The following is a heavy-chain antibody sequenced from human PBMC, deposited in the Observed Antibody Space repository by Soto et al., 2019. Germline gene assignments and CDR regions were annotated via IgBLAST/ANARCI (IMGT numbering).Heavy chain of an antibody. Sequence: EVQLVESGGGLVQPGGSLRLSCAASGFTFSNDWMHWVRQAAGKGLXWVSRINMDGTSTNYADSVKGRFTISRDNAKNTLYLQMDSLRVEDTAVYFCARGPRGVYGNDYWGQGALVTVSS. J-gene: IGHJ4*02. V-gene: IGHV3-74*01. CDR3: ARGPRGVYGNDY. CDR2: INMDGTST. D-gene: IGHD4-4*01. CDR1: GFTFSNDW.